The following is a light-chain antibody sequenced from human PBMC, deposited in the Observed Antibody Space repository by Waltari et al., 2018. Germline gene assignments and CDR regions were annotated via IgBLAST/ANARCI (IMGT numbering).Light chain of an antibody. V-gene: IGLV6-57*01. CDR1: SGSIASNY. CDR3: QSFDSSTVV. J-gene: IGLJ2*01. Sequence: NFMLTQPHSVSESPGKTVTLSCTRSSGSIASNYVQWYQQRPGSSPTTVIYEANQRPPGVPDRFSGSIDSSSNSASLTISGLKTEDEADYYCQSFDSSTVVFGGGTKLTVL. CDR2: EAN.